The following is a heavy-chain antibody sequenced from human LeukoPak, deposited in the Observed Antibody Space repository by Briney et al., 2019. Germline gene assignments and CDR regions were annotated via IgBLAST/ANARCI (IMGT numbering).Heavy chain of an antibody. V-gene: IGHV3-7*01. Sequence: GGSLRLSCEVSEFTFSTCWMCWVRQAPGKGLECVANIKHDGTERYYADSVKGRFTISRDNAKNSLYLQMNSLRAEDTAVYYCATGAQTRFWGQGTLVTVSS. CDR2: IKHDGTER. D-gene: IGHD3-3*01. J-gene: IGHJ4*02. CDR3: ATGAQTRF. CDR1: EFTFSTCW.